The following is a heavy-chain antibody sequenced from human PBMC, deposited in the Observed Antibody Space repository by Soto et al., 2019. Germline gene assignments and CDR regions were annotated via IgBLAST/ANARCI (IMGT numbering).Heavy chain of an antibody. J-gene: IGHJ6*03. CDR1: GFTFSNYS. Sequence: GGSLRLSCAASGFTFSNYSMNWVRQAPGKGLEWVSSISRSSSYIYYADSVKGRCTSSRDNAKNSLYLQMNSLRAEDTAVYYCARDYCSAGSCYDYYYYYYMDVWGKGTTVTVSS. CDR2: ISRSSSYI. D-gene: IGHD2-15*01. V-gene: IGHV3-21*01. CDR3: ARDYCSAGSCYDYYYYYYMDV.